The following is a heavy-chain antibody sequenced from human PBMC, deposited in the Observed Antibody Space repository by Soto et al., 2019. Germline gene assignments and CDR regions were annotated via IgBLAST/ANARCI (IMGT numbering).Heavy chain of an antibody. CDR2: INSISGFT. CDR1: GYTFTAYS. D-gene: IGHD4-4*01. Sequence: ASVKVSCKASGYTFTAYSIHWVRQAPGQGLEWMGWINSISGFTESSQKVQGRATITRDTSASTVYMELSRLTSDDTAIYYCARGGEDSNFIYRPFDSWGQGTLVTVSS. CDR3: ARGGEDSNFIYRPFDS. V-gene: IGHV1-3*04. J-gene: IGHJ4*02.